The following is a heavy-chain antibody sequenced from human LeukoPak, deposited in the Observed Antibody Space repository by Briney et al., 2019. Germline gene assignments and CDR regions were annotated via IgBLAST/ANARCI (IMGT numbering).Heavy chain of an antibody. J-gene: IGHJ4*02. CDR2: INPNSGDT. D-gene: IGHD3-22*01. V-gene: IGHV1-2*04. Sequence: ASVKVSCKAAGHSFTDDYMHWVRQAPGQGLEWMGWINPNSGDTKYAQKFQGWVTMTRDTAIRTAYMELSRLKSDDSPLYNCASCRSYDRGPLDYWGQGTLVTVSS. CDR3: ASCRSYDRGPLDY. CDR1: GHSFTDDY.